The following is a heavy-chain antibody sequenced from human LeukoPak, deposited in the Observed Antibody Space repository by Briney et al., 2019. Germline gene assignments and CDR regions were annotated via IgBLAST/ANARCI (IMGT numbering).Heavy chain of an antibody. Sequence: SETLSLTCTVSGGSISSYYWSWIRQPPGKGLEWIGYIYYSGSTNYNPSLKSRVTISVDTSKNQFSLKLSSVTAADTAVYYCARLGMVATWDAFDIWGQGTMVTVSS. V-gene: IGHV4-59*01. D-gene: IGHD5-12*01. J-gene: IGHJ3*02. CDR1: GGSISSYY. CDR3: ARLGMVATWDAFDI. CDR2: IYYSGST.